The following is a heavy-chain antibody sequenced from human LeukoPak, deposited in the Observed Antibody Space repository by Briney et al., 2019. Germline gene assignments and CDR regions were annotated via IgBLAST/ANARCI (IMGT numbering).Heavy chain of an antibody. Sequence: SQTLSLTCAISGDTVSSNSASWDWIRQSASRGLESLGMIYYRSKWYTDYAVSVKSRITINPDTSKNQFSLQLNSVTPEDTAVYYCARDGSGRWLHFDYWGQGTLVTVSS. CDR1: GDTVSSNSAS. CDR3: ARDGSGRWLHFDY. V-gene: IGHV6-1*01. D-gene: IGHD5-24*01. CDR2: IYYRSKWYT. J-gene: IGHJ4*02.